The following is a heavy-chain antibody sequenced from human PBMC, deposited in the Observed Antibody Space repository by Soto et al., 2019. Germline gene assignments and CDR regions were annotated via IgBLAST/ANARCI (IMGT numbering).Heavy chain of an antibody. V-gene: IGHV1-8*01. CDR1: GYSFTNND. CDR2: MNPGSGDT. D-gene: IGHD3-16*01. J-gene: IGHJ5*02. CDR3: ARMETFGSLNWFDP. Sequence: SVKVSFRASGYSFTNNDVSWLRQAPGQGLEWMGWMNPGSGDTGYAQNFQGRVTMTRDISIATAYMELSSLRSDDTAIYYCARMETFGSLNWFDPWGQGTLVTVSS.